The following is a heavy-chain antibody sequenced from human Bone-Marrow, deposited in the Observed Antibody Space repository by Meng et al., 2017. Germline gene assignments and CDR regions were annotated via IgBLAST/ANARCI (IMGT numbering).Heavy chain of an antibody. J-gene: IGHJ1*01. Sequence: SETLSLTCTVSGGSISRSSYYWGWIRQPPGKGLEWIGSIYYSGSTYYNPSLKSRVTISVDTSKNQFSLKLSSVTAADTAVYYCARDDPRDSSGYYTTSAEYFQHWGQGTLVTVSS. CDR3: ARDDPRDSSGYYTTSAEYFQH. CDR1: GGSISRSSYY. V-gene: IGHV4-39*07. CDR2: IYYSGST. D-gene: IGHD3-22*01.